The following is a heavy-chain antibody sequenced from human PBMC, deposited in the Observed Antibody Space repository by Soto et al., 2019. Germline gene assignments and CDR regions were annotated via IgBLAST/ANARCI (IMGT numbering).Heavy chain of an antibody. CDR1: GYTFTSYG. CDR3: AGEYYYGSGGAY. V-gene: IGHV1-18*01. D-gene: IGHD3-10*01. J-gene: IGHJ4*02. Sequence: QVQLVQSGAEVKKPGASVKVSCKASGYTFTSYGISWVRQAPGQGLEWMGWISAYNGNTNYAEKLQGSVTMTTDTSTRTAYMELRSLRADDTAVYYCAGEYYYGSGGAYWGQGPLVTVSS. CDR2: ISAYNGNT.